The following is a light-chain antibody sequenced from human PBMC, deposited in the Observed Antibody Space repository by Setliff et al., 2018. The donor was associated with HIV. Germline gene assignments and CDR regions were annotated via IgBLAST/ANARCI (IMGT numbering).Light chain of an antibody. V-gene: IGLV2-14*03. CDR2: DVS. J-gene: IGLJ1*01. Sequence: QSVLTQPASVSGSPGQSITISCTGTSSDVRTYNFVSWYQQHPGEAPKLIIYDVSYRPSGVSNRFSGSKSGNTASLTISGLQAEDEADYYCNSYTSSIPLYVFGTGTKATVL. CDR3: NSYTSSIPLYV. CDR1: SSDVRTYNF.